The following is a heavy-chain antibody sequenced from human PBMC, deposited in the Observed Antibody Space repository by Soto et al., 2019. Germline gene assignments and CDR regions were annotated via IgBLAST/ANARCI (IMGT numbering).Heavy chain of an antibody. D-gene: IGHD3-9*01. V-gene: IGHV3-48*02. CDR2: ISSSSSTI. CDR3: ARDDDILTLNAFDI. J-gene: IGHJ3*02. CDR1: GFTFSSYG. Sequence: GGSLRLSCVASGFTFSSYGMHWVRQAPGKGLEWVSYISSSSSTIYYADSVKGRFTISRDNAKNSLYLQMNSLRDEDTAVYYCARDDDILTLNAFDIWGQGTMVTVSS.